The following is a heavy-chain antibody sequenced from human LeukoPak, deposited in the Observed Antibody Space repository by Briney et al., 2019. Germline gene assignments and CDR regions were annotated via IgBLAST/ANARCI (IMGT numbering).Heavy chain of an antibody. J-gene: IGHJ1*01. V-gene: IGHV3-23*01. CDR1: GFTFRGYA. CDR3: AKSAYAGYDWGYMGQS. D-gene: IGHD5-12*01. Sequence: GESLKISCGASGFTFRGYAMSWVRQAPGKGLEWVSGISESSRFIHHADSVKGRFTISRDDSTNTLHLQMNSLKAEDTAVYYCAKSAYAGYDWGYMGQSWGQGTLVTVSS. CDR2: ISESSRFI.